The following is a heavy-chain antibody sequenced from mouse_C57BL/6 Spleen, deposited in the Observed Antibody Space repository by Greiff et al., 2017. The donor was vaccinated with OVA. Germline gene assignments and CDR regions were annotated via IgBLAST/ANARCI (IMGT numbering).Heavy chain of an antibody. Sequence: VQLQQSGAELVRPGTSVTMSCKASGYTFTNYWIGWAKQRPGHGLEWIGDIYPGGGYTNYNEKFKGKATLTADKSSSTAYMQFSSLTSEDSAIYYCARSPPYDYGYAMDYWGQGTSVTVSS. J-gene: IGHJ4*01. CDR1: GYTFTNYW. D-gene: IGHD2-4*01. CDR2: IYPGGGYT. V-gene: IGHV1-63*01. CDR3: ARSPPYDYGYAMDY.